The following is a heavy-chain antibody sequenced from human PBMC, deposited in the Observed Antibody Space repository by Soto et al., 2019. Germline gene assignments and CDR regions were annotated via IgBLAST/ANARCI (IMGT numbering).Heavy chain of an antibody. CDR2: TYYRSKWYN. D-gene: IGHD3-10*01. Sequence: SQTLSLTCAISGDSVSSNSAAWNWIRQSPSRGLEWLGRTYYRSKWYNDYAVSVKSRITINPDTSKNQFSLQLNSVTPEDTAVYYCARVAAAYGSGSYYSGADWFDPWGQGTLVTVSS. CDR1: GDSVSSNSAA. V-gene: IGHV6-1*01. J-gene: IGHJ5*02. CDR3: ARVAAAYGSGSYYSGADWFDP.